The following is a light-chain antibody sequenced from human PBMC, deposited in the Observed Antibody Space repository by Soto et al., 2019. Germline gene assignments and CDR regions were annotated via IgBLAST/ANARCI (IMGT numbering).Light chain of an antibody. CDR1: SSDLASYNY. J-gene: IGLJ1*01. Sequence: QSVLTQPASVSGSPGQSISMSCTGTSSDLASYNYVSWYQQQPGKATKLMIYQVTNRPSADSNRFSGSRPATTASLTISGLQAEDEADYYCRSYTDSNNYVFGTGTKGTV. CDR2: QVT. V-gene: IGLV2-14*01. CDR3: RSYTDSNNYV.